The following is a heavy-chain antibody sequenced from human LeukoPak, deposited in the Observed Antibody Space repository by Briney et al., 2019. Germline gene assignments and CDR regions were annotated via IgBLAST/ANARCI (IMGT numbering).Heavy chain of an antibody. CDR2: TNPNSGNT. J-gene: IGHJ3*01. Sequence: ASVKVSCKASGYTFTSYDINWVRQATGQGLEWMGWTNPNSGNTGYAQKFQGRVTITRNTSISTAYMELSSLRSEDTAVYYCAKRSMVRGVQFDAFDLWGQGTIVTVSS. V-gene: IGHV1-8*03. D-gene: IGHD3-10*01. CDR1: GYTFTSYD. CDR3: AKRSMVRGVQFDAFDL.